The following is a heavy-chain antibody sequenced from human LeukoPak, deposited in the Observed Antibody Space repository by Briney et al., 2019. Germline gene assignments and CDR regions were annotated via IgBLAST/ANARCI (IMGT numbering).Heavy chain of an antibody. Sequence: SXTLXXTCTVSGDSISSSTYYWGWIRQPPGKGLEWIGTIYYSGSTSYNPSLKSRITISVDTYKNQFSLKLSSVTAAATAMYXXAXXPSTYYMYYFDYWGQGTLVTVSS. V-gene: IGHV4-39*07. CDR2: IYYSGST. CDR1: GDSISSSTYY. CDR3: AXXPSTYYMYYFDY. D-gene: IGHD3-10*01. J-gene: IGHJ4*02.